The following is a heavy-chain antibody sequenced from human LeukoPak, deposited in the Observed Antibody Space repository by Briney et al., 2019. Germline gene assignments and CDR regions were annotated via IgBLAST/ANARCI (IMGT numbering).Heavy chain of an antibody. V-gene: IGHV3-23*01. CDR3: AKESGALGAPLYDY. Sequence: PGGSLRLSCGASGFIFRNYAMSWVRQAPGEGLEWVAGISDNGGGRYYADSVKGRFTISRDNSKNMVYLQMNSRRAEDTAVYYSAKESGALGAPLYDYWGRGILVTASS. J-gene: IGHJ4*02. CDR1: GFIFRNYA. CDR2: ISDNGGGR. D-gene: IGHD1-1*01.